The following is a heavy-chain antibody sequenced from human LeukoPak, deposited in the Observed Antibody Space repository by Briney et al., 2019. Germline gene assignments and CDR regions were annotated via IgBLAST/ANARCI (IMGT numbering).Heavy chain of an antibody. D-gene: IGHD7-27*01. CDR1: GFTFSRNA. CDR2: ISGSGSDT. J-gene: IGHJ4*02. Sequence: PGGSLRLSCAASGFTFSRNAMIWVRQAPGKGLEWVSAISGSGSDTYYADSVKGLFTIFRDYSKNTVYLLMNSLRAEDTAVYYCAKDPWGSRGCFVYWGQGTLVTVSS. CDR3: AKDPWGSRGCFVY. V-gene: IGHV3-23*01.